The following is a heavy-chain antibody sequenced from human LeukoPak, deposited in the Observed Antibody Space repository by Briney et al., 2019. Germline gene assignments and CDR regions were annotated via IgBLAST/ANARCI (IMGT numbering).Heavy chain of an antibody. D-gene: IGHD3-10*01. V-gene: IGHV4-34*01. CDR1: GGSFSGYY. Sequence: PSETLSLTCAVYGGSFSGYYWSWIRQPPGKGLEWIGEINHSGSTNYNPSLKSRVTISVDTSKNQFSLKLSSVTAADTAVYYCARDRDYYGSGPIGGAFDIWGQGTMVTVSS. CDR3: ARDRDYYGSGPIGGAFDI. CDR2: INHSGST. J-gene: IGHJ3*02.